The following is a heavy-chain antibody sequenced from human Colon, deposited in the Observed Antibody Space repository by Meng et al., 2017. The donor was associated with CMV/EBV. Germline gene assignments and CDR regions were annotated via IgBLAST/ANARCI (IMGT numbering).Heavy chain of an antibody. Sequence: GESLKISCAASGFTFSSYAMSWVRQAPGKGLEWVGRIRTKAKDYATTYGESVKGRFTISRDDSKSTAYLQMNSLKPEDTAVYYCTSLDSGYVGLDVWGQGTTVTVSS. J-gene: IGHJ6*02. D-gene: IGHD5-12*01. CDR3: TSLDSGYVGLDV. V-gene: IGHV3-73*01. CDR1: GFTFSSYA. CDR2: IRTKAKDYAT.